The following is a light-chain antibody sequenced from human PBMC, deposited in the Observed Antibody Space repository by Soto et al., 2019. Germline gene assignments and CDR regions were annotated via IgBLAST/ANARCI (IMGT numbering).Light chain of an antibody. CDR1: SSDVGGYRY. J-gene: IGLJ1*01. Sequence: QSVLTQPASVSGSAGQSVTISCTGTSSDVGGYRYVSWYQQHPGKAPKLIIYEVTKRPSGVPDRFSGSKSGNAASLTVSGLQTEDEADYYCSSYAGSNIHYVFGTGTKVTVL. V-gene: IGLV2-8*01. CDR3: SSYAGSNIHYV. CDR2: EVT.